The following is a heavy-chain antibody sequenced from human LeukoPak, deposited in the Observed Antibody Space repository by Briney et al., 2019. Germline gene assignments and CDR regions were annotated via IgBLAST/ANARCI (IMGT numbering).Heavy chain of an antibody. CDR3: ARAGSGSGWYFDY. CDR2: ISPYNGNT. Sequence: ALVKVSCKASGYDFTSVGITWVRRAPGQGLEWMGWISPYNGNTRYAQKFQGRVAMTTDTSTTTAYMELRGLRFNDTAVYYRARAGSGSGWYFDYWGQGTLVTVSS. J-gene: IGHJ4*02. CDR1: GYDFTSVG. D-gene: IGHD6-19*01. V-gene: IGHV1-18*01.